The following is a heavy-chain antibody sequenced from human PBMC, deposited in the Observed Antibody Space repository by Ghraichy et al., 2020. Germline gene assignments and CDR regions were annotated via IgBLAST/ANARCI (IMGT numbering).Heavy chain of an antibody. D-gene: IGHD2-2*02. Sequence: ASVKVSCKASGYTFTGYYMHWVRQAPGQGLKWMGWINPNSGGTNYAQKFQGRVTMTRDTSISTAYMELSRLRSDDTAVYYCAIGEVYCSSTSCYTTEDGMDVWGQGTTVTVSS. CDR1: GYTFTGYY. V-gene: IGHV1-2*02. CDR2: INPNSGGT. CDR3: AIGEVYCSSTSCYTTEDGMDV. J-gene: IGHJ6*02.